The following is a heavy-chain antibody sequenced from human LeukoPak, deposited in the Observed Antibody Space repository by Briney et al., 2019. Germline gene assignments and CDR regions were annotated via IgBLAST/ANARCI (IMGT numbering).Heavy chain of an antibody. D-gene: IGHD6-6*01. CDR2: ISSSSSYI. Sequence: GGSLRLSCAASGFTFSSYSMNWVRQAPGEGLEWVSSISSSSSYIYYADSVKGRFTISRDNAKNSLYLQVNSLRAEDTAVYYCARGAARRTVNFDYWGQGTLVTVSS. V-gene: IGHV3-21*01. CDR1: GFTFSSYS. CDR3: ARGAARRTVNFDY. J-gene: IGHJ4*02.